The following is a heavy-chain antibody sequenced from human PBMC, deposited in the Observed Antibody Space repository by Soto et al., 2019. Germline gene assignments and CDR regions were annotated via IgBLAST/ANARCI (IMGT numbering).Heavy chain of an antibody. D-gene: IGHD6-13*01. Sequence: TSETLSLTCTVSGGSISSYYWSWIRQPAGKGLEWIGRIYTSGSTNYNPSLKSRVTMSVDTSKNQFSLKLSSVTAADTAVYYCARVVTQLVGYYYYGMDVWGQGTTVTVSS. J-gene: IGHJ6*02. V-gene: IGHV4-4*07. CDR2: IYTSGST. CDR1: GGSISSYY. CDR3: ARVVTQLVGYYYYGMDV.